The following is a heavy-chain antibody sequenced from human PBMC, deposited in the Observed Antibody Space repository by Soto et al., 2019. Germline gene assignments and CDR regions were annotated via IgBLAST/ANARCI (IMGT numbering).Heavy chain of an antibody. J-gene: IGHJ4*02. V-gene: IGHV1-46*01. CDR1: GYTFTNYY. CDR3: ARDLAAADY. Sequence: QVQLVQSGAEVKKPGASVKVSCKASGYTFTNYYIHWVRQAPGQGLEWMGIINPTGGSTNYAQKFQGRVTLTMDTSTSTLYMELTSLRFEDTAVYYCARDLAAADYWGQGTLVTVSS. CDR2: INPTGGST. D-gene: IGHD6-13*01.